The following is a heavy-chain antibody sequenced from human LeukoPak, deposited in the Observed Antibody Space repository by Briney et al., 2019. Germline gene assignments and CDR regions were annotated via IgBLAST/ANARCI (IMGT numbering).Heavy chain of an antibody. V-gene: IGHV3-48*01. D-gene: IGHD3-16*01. CDR2: IRTTSSTT. CDR1: GFTFSSYT. CDR3: ARDYTYAFDI. J-gene: IGHJ3*02. Sequence: GGSLRLSCAAPGFTFSSYTMNWVRQAPGKGLEWVSYIRTTSSTTSYADSVKGRFTISSDNAKNSLYLQMNRLRAEGTAVYYCARDYTYAFDIWGQGTMVTVSS.